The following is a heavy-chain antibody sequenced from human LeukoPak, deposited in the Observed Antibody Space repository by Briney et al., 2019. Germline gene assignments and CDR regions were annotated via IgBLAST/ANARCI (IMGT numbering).Heavy chain of an antibody. CDR1: GYTFTIYH. J-gene: IGHJ5*02. CDR3: ARQTVNRFDP. CDR2: INPSGGGT. V-gene: IGHV1-46*01. Sequence: VASVKVSYKASGYTFTIYHIHWVRQAPGQGLEWMGIINPSGGGTRYAQKFQGRVTMTRDTSTSTFYMELSSLRSEDTAVYYCARQTVNRFDPWGQGTLVTVSS.